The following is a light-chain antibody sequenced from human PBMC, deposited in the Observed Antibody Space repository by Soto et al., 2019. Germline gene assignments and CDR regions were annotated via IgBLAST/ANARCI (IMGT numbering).Light chain of an antibody. V-gene: IGKV1-9*01. J-gene: IGKJ1*01. CDR3: LQHKSYPGT. CDR1: QGISSY. CDR2: AAS. Sequence: IQLTQSPSSLSASLGDGVTITCRASQGISSYLAWYQQKPGKAPKLLIYAASSLQSGVPSRFSGSGSGTEFTLTISSLQPEDFATYYCLQHKSYPGTFGQGTKVDI.